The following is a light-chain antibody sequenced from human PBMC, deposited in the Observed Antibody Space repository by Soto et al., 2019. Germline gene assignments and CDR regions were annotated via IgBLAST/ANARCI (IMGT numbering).Light chain of an antibody. J-gene: IGKJ1*01. CDR1: QSVSNNY. V-gene: IGKV3D-20*02. CDR3: QQRSNWPT. Sequence: EIVLTHSPGTLSLSPGERATLSVRASQSVSNNYLAWYQQKPGQAPRLLIYGASTRATGIPARFSGSGSGTDFTLTISSLEPEDFAVYYCQQRSNWPTFGQGTKVDI. CDR2: GAS.